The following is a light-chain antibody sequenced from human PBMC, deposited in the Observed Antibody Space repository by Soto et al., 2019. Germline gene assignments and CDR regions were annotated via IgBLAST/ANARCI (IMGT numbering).Light chain of an antibody. CDR3: QSYDSSLSGYV. CDR2: GNS. CDR1: SSNIGAGYD. V-gene: IGLV1-40*01. J-gene: IGLJ1*01. Sequence: QSVLTQPPSVSGAPGQRVTISCTGSSSNIGAGYDVHWYQQLPGTAPKLLIHGNSNRPSGVPDRFSGSKSGTSASLAITGLQAEDEADYYCQSYDSSLSGYVFVTGTKLTVL.